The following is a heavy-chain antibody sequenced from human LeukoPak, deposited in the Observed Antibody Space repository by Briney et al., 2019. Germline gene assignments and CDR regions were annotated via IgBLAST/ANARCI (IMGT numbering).Heavy chain of an antibody. V-gene: IGHV3-53*01. Sequence: PGGSLRLSCAASGFTVSTNYMTWVRQAPGKGLEWVSVISSAGSTYYADSVKGRFTISRDNSKNTLYLQMNSLREEDTAVYYCAGQTTVKYYFDSWGQGTLVTVSS. CDR2: ISSAGST. CDR3: AGQTTVKYYFDS. J-gene: IGHJ4*02. D-gene: IGHD4-17*01. CDR1: GFTVSTNY.